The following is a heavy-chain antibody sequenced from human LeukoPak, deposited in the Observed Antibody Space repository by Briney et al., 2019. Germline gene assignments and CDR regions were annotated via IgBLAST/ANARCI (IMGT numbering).Heavy chain of an antibody. CDR1: GFTVSSNY. CDR3: VKSSRSGYYADF. CDR2: ILWNSGNT. V-gene: IGHV3-9*01. Sequence: GGSLSLSCAASGFTVSSNYMSWVRKAPGKGLEWVSGILWNSGNTGYVDSAKGRFNISRDDAKNSLYLQMNTLRVEDTALYYCVKSSRSGYYADFWGQGTLVTVSS. J-gene: IGHJ4*02.